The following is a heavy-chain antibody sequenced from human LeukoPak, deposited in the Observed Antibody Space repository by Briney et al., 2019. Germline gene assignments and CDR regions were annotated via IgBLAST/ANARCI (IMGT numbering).Heavy chain of an antibody. J-gene: IGHJ3*02. Sequence: GGSLRLSCAASGFTFSSYAMSWVRQAPGKGLEWVSAISGSGGSTYYADSVKGRFTISRDNSKNTLYLQMNSLRAEDTAVYYCAKLGGGEYFDWLKGPDAFDIWGQGTMVTVSS. CDR3: AKLGGGEYFDWLKGPDAFDI. V-gene: IGHV3-23*01. D-gene: IGHD3-9*01. CDR1: GFTFSSYA. CDR2: ISGSGGST.